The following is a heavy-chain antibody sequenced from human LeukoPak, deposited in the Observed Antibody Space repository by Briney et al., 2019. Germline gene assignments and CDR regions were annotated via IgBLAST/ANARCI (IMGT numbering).Heavy chain of an antibody. V-gene: IGHV4-59*01. CDR3: AREPSFYGDYSDDAFDI. J-gene: IGHJ3*02. CDR1: GGSISSYY. D-gene: IGHD4-17*01. CDR2: IYYNGYT. Sequence: SETLSLTCTVSGGSISSYYWSWIRQPPGKGLEWIGYIYYNGYTNYNPSLKSRVTISIDTSKNQFSLRLSSVTAADTAVYYCAREPSFYGDYSDDAFDIWGQGTMVTVS.